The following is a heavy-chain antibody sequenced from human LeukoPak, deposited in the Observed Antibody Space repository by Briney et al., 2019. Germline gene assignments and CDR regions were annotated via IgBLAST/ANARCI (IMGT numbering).Heavy chain of an antibody. V-gene: IGHV3-23*01. CDR1: GFTFSSYA. Sequence: GGSLRLSCAASGFTFSSYAMSWVRQAPGKGQEWVSAISGSGGSTYYADSVKGRFTISRDNSKNTLYLQMNSLRAEDTAVYYCAKDHLLALVGAFDYWGQGTLVTVSS. CDR2: ISGSGGST. J-gene: IGHJ4*02. CDR3: AKDHLLALVGAFDY. D-gene: IGHD1-26*01.